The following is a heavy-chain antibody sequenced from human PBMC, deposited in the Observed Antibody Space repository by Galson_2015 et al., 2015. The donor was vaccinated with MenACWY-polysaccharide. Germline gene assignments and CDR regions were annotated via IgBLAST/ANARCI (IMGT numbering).Heavy chain of an antibody. Sequence: SLRLSCAASGFSLGGWYMSWIRQAPGKGLEWLSYISKSGDSTFYADSVKGRFAIFRDNAKNSPYLQLNSLEVEDTAIYYCARGHYGLDVWGQGTTVTVSS. CDR1: GFSLGGWY. V-gene: IGHV3-11*01. J-gene: IGHJ6*02. CDR2: ISKSGDST. CDR3: ARGHYGLDV.